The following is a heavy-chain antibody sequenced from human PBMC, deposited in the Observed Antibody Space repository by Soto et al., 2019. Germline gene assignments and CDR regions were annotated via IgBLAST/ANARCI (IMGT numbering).Heavy chain of an antibody. Sequence: GGSLRLSCAASGFTFSSYAMSWVRQAPGKGLEWVSAISGSGGSTYYADSVKGRFTISRDNSKNTLYLQMNSLRAEDTAVYYCAKDKHYYDSSGQRAVYYYYGMDVWGQGTTVTVSS. CDR2: ISGSGGST. J-gene: IGHJ6*02. CDR1: GFTFSSYA. V-gene: IGHV3-23*01. CDR3: AKDKHYYDSSGQRAVYYYYGMDV. D-gene: IGHD3-22*01.